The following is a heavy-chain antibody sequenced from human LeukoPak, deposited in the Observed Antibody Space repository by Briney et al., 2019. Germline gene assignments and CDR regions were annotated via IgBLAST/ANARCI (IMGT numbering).Heavy chain of an antibody. CDR3: AREKDSGYSYLFDY. V-gene: IGHV3-7*01. CDR2: IKQDGSEK. D-gene: IGHD5-18*01. Sequence: PGGSLRLSCAASGFTFSSYWMSWVRQAPGKGLEWVANIKQDGSEKYYEDSVKGRFTISRDNAKNSLYLQMNSLRAEDTAVYYCAREKDSGYSYLFDYWGQGTLVTVSS. CDR1: GFTFSSYW. J-gene: IGHJ4*02.